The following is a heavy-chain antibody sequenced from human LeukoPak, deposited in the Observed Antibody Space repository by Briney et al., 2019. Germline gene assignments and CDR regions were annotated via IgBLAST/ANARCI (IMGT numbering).Heavy chain of an antibody. CDR1: GFTFNTYA. D-gene: IGHD3-22*01. V-gene: IGHV3-23*01. J-gene: IGHJ3*02. CDR2: ISGSGGST. Sequence: PGGSLRLSCAASGFTFNTYAMTWVRQAPGKGLEWVSGISGSGGSTYYADSVKGRFIISRDNSKNTLYLQMNSLRAEDTAVYYCARDAYYYDSSGCDIWGQGTMVTVSS. CDR3: ARDAYYYDSSGCDI.